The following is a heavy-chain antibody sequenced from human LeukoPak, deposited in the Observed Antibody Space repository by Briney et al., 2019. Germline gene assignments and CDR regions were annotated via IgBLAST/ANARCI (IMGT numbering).Heavy chain of an antibody. V-gene: IGHV3-48*03. J-gene: IGHJ6*02. CDR2: ISSSGSTI. Sequence: QPGGSLRLSCAASGFTVSSNYMNWVRQAPGKGLEWVSYISSSGSTIYYADSVKGRFTISRDNAKNSLYLQMNSLRAEDTAVYYCARAPVSYYYGMDLWGQGTTVTVSS. D-gene: IGHD2-8*01. CDR1: GFTVSSNY. CDR3: ARAPVSYYYGMDL.